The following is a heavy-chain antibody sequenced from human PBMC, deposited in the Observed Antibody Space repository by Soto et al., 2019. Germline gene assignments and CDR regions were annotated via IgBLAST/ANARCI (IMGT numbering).Heavy chain of an antibody. CDR2: ISAYSGYT. CDR1: GYTFTSHG. CDR3: ARGVSAGGIIGWWFDP. J-gene: IGHJ5*02. D-gene: IGHD1-20*01. V-gene: IGHV1-18*01. Sequence: QVQLVQSGAEVKKPGASVKVSCKASGYTFTSHGISWVRQAPGQGLEWMGWISAYSGYTNYAQDFQGRVTMTTDTSATTAYMELWSLRSDDTAVYYCARGVSAGGIIGWWFDPWGQGTQVTVSS.